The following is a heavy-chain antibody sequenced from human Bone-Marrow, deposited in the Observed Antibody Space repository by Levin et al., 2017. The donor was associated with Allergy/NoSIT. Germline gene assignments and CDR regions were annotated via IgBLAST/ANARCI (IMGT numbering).Heavy chain of an antibody. CDR3: VCPYGGDYDWFDP. CDR2: ITGGGGAT. J-gene: IGHJ5*02. V-gene: IGHV3-23*01. D-gene: IGHD4-17*01. Sequence: GGSLRLSCEASGFTFGSYAMSWVRQAPGKGLEWVSEITGGGGATYYADSVQGRFTISRDNSKNTLYLQMNNLRAEDTALYYCVCPYGGDYDWFDPWGQGTLVIVSS. CDR1: GFTFGSYA.